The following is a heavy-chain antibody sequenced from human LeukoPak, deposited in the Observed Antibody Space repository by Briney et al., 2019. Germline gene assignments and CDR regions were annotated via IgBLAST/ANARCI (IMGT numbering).Heavy chain of an antibody. CDR2: VSNSGDYI. V-gene: IGHV3-21*06. Sequence: GGPLRLSCAASGFSFSSYRMNWVRQAPGKGLEWVSSVSNSGDYIHYADSVKGRFTISRDNSKNSLYLQMNSLRAEDTAVYYCARGPSGYHNTGGQGTLVTVSS. CDR3: ARGPSGYHNT. J-gene: IGHJ4*02. D-gene: IGHD5-12*01. CDR1: GFSFSSYR.